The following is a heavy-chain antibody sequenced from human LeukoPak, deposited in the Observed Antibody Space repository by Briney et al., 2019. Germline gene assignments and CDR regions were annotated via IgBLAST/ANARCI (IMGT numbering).Heavy chain of an antibody. CDR3: AKVSLGVAKSYLDY. CDR2: TTFDGTIK. CDR1: GFTFNNYG. J-gene: IGHJ4*02. D-gene: IGHD5-12*01. V-gene: IGHV3-30*02. Sequence: GGSLRLSCVASGFTFNNYGMNWVRQAPGKGLEWVSFTTFDGTIKYYGDSVKGRFSISRDNTKNTLYLQMNSLRPEDTAVYFCAKVSLGVAKSYLDYWGQGTLVAVSS.